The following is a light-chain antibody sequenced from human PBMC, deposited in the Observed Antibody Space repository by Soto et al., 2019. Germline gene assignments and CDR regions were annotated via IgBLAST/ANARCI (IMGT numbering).Light chain of an antibody. Sequence: DIQMTQSPSTLSAAEGDRVTITCWASRYLTNWLAWYQQKPGKAPELLIFDASTLKSGVPSRFSGSGSGTEFTLTISSLRPEDSGTYYCQQYNSYFYSFGQGTKLEIK. V-gene: IGKV1-5*01. CDR3: QQYNSYFYS. CDR1: RYLTNW. CDR2: DAS. J-gene: IGKJ2*03.